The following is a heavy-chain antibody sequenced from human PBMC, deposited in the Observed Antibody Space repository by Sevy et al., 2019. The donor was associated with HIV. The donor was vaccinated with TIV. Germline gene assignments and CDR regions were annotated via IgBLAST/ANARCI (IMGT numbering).Heavy chain of an antibody. CDR2: IWYDGTNK. Sequence: GGSLRLSCAASGFNFSIYGMHWVRQAPGKGLEWVALIWYDGTNKYYRDSVKGRSTISRDNSKNTLFLQMNSLRAEDTALYYCVRGRDYGNFDFWGQGTLVTVSS. CDR1: GFNFSIYG. V-gene: IGHV3-33*01. J-gene: IGHJ4*02. D-gene: IGHD4-17*01. CDR3: VRGRDYGNFDF.